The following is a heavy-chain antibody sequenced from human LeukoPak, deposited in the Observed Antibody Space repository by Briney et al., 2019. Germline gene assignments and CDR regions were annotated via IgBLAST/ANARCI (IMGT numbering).Heavy chain of an antibody. J-gene: IGHJ4*02. CDR3: ARLCLPATRFDY. CDR2: IYHSGRT. V-gene: IGHV4-38-2*01. D-gene: IGHD5-24*01. Sequence: SETLSLTCAVYGGSFSGYYWGWIRQPPGKGLEWIGSIYHSGRTFYNPSLKSRVTISVDTSKNQFSLKLTSVTAADTAVHYCARLCLPATRFDYWGQGTLVTVSS. CDR1: GGSFSGYY.